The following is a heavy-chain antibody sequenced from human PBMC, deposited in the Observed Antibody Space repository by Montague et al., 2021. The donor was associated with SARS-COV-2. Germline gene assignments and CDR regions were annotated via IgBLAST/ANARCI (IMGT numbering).Heavy chain of an antibody. D-gene: IGHD3-22*01. Sequence: SETLSLTCTVSGGSLNKHYWSWIRKAPGKGLEWLGNIFYKGNTNYNVXRWGRVSMSLDTPQNQSSLRLTSLTAADTAVYYCARSISSSGARDNWGQGILVTVS. CDR3: ARSISSSGARDN. CDR1: GGSLNKHY. J-gene: IGHJ4*02. V-gene: IGHV4-59*11. CDR2: IFYKGNT.